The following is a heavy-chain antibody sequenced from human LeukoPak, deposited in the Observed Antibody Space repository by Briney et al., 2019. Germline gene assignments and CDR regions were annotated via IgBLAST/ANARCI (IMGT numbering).Heavy chain of an antibody. V-gene: IGHV1-2*02. Sequence: ASVKVSCKASGYTFTGYYMHWVRQAPGQWLEWMGWINPNSGGTNYAQKFQGRVTMTRDTSISTAYMELSRLRSDDTAVYYCARIHYYGSGSYDYWGQGTLVTVSS. CDR2: INPNSGGT. CDR3: ARIHYYGSGSYDY. J-gene: IGHJ4*02. CDR1: GYTFTGYY. D-gene: IGHD3-10*01.